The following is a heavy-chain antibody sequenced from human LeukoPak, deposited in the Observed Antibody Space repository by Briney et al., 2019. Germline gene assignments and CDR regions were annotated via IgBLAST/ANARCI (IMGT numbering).Heavy chain of an antibody. CDR1: GFSISSGYN. CDR2: IIHGGAT. Sequence: PSETLSLSCTVFGFSISSGYNWGWIQPPPGKGSGGFGSIIHGGATCYTQSVKGRVSISVDTSRNQLSLQINCLTATDTAVYYCAREPDCSAGSYYSEGHHMDVWGKGTAIPVPS. J-gene: IGHJ6*03. CDR3: AREPDCSAGSYYSEGHHMDV. V-gene: IGHV4-38-2*02. D-gene: IGHD3-10*01.